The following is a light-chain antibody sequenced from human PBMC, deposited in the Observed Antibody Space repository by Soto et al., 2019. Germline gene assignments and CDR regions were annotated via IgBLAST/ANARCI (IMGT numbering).Light chain of an antibody. CDR3: QQLNDYPIT. CDR2: GAS. V-gene: IGKV1-9*01. CDR1: QGISSY. J-gene: IGKJ5*01. Sequence: IQLTQSPSSLSASVGDRVTITCRASQGISSYLAWYQQKPGIAPKLLIYGASALQSGVPSRFSGSGSGTHFTLTTSSLQPEDFATYYCQQLNDYPITFGQGTRLEIK.